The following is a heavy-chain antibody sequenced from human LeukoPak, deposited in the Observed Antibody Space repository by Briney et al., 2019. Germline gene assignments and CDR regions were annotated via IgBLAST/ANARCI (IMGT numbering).Heavy chain of an antibody. D-gene: IGHD2-8*01. V-gene: IGHV1-2*02. J-gene: IGHJ4*02. Sequence: ASVKVSCKASGYTFTGYYMHWVRQAPGQGLEWMGWINPNSGGTNYAQKFQGRVTMTRDTSISTAYMELSRLRSDDTAVYYCARPYCSNGVGYYDYWGQGTLFTVSS. CDR1: GYTFTGYY. CDR3: ARPYCSNGVGYYDY. CDR2: INPNSGGT.